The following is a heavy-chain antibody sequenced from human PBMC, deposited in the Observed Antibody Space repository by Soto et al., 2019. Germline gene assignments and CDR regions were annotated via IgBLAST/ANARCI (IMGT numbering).Heavy chain of an antibody. D-gene: IGHD3-10*01. V-gene: IGHV3-30-3*01. CDR2: ISYDGSNK. J-gene: IGHJ6*02. CDR3: ARDGNYYGSGRYYYYYGMDV. Sequence: GGSLRLSCAASGFTFSSYTIHWVRQAPGKGLEWVAVISYDGSNKYYADSVKGRFTISRDNSKNTLYLQMNSLRAEDTAVYYCARDGNYYGSGRYYYYYGMDVWGQGTTVTVSS. CDR1: GFTFSSYT.